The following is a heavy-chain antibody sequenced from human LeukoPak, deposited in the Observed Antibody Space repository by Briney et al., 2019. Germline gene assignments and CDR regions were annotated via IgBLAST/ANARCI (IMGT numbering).Heavy chain of an antibody. Sequence: SETLSLTCTISGDSIRSTTEYYWAWIRQSPGKGLEWIGSIDYSDAHYKPSLNGRATMSVDTSKTQFFLRLSSVSASDTAVYYCARLQNTGISGRGLMDVWGKGTKVIVSS. CDR3: ARLQNTGISGRGLMDV. CDR1: GDSIRSTTEYY. J-gene: IGHJ6*03. D-gene: IGHD1-20*01. V-gene: IGHV4-39*01. CDR2: IDYSDA.